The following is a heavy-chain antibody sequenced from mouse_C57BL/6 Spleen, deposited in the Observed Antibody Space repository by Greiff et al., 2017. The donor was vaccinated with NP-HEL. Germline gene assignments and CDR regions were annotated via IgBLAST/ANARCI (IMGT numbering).Heavy chain of an antibody. CDR1: GYSFTDYN. J-gene: IGHJ1*03. CDR3: ARSEGEQASSLYWYFDV. CDR2: INPNYGTT. D-gene: IGHD1-1*01. Sequence: EVKLQESGPELVKPGASVKISCKASGYSFTDYNMNWVKQSNGKSLEWIGVINPNYGTTSSNQKFKGKATLTVDQSSSTAYMQLNSLTSEDSAVDYCARSEGEQASSLYWYFDVWGTGTTVTVSS. V-gene: IGHV1-39*01.